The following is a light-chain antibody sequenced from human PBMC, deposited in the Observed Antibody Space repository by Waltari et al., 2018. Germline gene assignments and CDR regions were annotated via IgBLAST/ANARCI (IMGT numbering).Light chain of an antibody. Sequence: QSVLTQPPSVSGAPGQTISISCTGGSSNLGSGYDVHWYQQLPGTAPKLLIYENTKRPRGVPDRFSGPKSGTSASLAISGLQAEDEADYYCQSYDNSLGEAVFGGGTKLTVL. CDR3: QSYDNSLGEAV. J-gene: IGLJ3*02. V-gene: IGLV1-40*01. CDR2: ENT. CDR1: SSNLGSGYD.